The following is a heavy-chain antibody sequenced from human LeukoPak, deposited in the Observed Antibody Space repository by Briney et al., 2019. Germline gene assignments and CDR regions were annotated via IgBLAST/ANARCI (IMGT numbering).Heavy chain of an antibody. Sequence: GGSLRLSCAASGFTFSSYSMNWVRQAPGKGLEWSPSIISSSSYIYYADSVKGRFTISRDNAKNSLYLQMNSLRAEDTAVYYCARGNIPGSYYYYGMDVWGQGTTVTVSS. CDR3: ARGNIPGSYYYYGMDV. D-gene: IGHD2-2*01. CDR2: IISSSSYI. CDR1: GFTFSSYS. V-gene: IGHV3-21*01. J-gene: IGHJ6*02.